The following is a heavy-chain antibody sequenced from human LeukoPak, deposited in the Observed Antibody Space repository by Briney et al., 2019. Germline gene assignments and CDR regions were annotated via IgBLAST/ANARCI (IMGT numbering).Heavy chain of an antibody. CDR2: INPNSGGT. V-gene: IGHV1-2*02. Sequence: ASVKVSCKASGYTFTGYYMHWVRQAPGQGLEWMGWINPNSGGTNYAQKFQGRVTMTRDTSISTAYMELSRLRSDDTAVYYCARESPQNFSHGMDVWGQGTTVTVSS. J-gene: IGHJ6*02. D-gene: IGHD3-3*01. CDR3: ARESPQNFSHGMDV. CDR1: GYTFTGYY.